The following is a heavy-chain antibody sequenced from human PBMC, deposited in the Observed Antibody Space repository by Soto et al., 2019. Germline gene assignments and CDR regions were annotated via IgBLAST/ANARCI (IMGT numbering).Heavy chain of an antibody. CDR1: GFSLSTSGVG. J-gene: IGHJ4*02. V-gene: IGHV2-5*02. Sequence: QITLKESGPPLVKPTQTLTLTCTFSGFSLSTSGVGVGWIRQPPGKALEWLALIYWDDDKRYSPSLKSRLTITKDTAKNQVVLTMTNMEPVDTATYYCAYCRYTGSGVDYWGQGPLVTVSS. CDR3: AYCRYTGSGVDY. D-gene: IGHD3-10*01. CDR2: IYWDDDK.